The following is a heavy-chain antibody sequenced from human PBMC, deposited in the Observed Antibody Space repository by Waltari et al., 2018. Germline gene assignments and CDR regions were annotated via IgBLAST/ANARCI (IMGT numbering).Heavy chain of an antibody. CDR3: ARAQAQWEQEVFYYYMDV. CDR2: ISSSSSTI. Sequence: EVQLVESGGGLVQPGGSLRLSCAASGFTFSSYSMNWVRQAPGKGLEWVSYISSSSSTIYYADSVKGRFTISRDNAKNSLYLQMNSLRAEDTAVYYCARAQAQWEQEVFYYYMDVWGKGTTVTVSS. V-gene: IGHV3-48*04. CDR1: GFTFSSYS. J-gene: IGHJ6*03. D-gene: IGHD1-26*01.